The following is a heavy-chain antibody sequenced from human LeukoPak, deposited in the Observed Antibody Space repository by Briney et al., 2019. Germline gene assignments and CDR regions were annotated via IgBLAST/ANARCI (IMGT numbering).Heavy chain of an antibody. D-gene: IGHD6-6*01. CDR1: GFTFSSYSMN. J-gene: IGHJ4*02. CDR2: IYYSGST. Sequence: GSLRLSCAASGFTFSSYSMNWVRQAPGKGLEWIGSIYYSGSTYYNPSLKSRVTISVDTSKNQFSLKLSSVTAADTAVYYCARHRHDFDYWGQGTLVTVSS. CDR3: ARHRHDFDY. V-gene: IGHV4-39*01.